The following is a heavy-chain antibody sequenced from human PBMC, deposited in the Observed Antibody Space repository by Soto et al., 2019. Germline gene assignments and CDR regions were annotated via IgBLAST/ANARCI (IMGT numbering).Heavy chain of an antibody. V-gene: IGHV1-58*02. J-gene: IGHJ3*02. CDR3: AAYVSIRLRWYGESQDAFDI. D-gene: IGHD3-10*01. Sequence: EASVKVSCKASGFTFTSSAMQWVRQARVQRLEWIGWIVVGSGDTNYAQKFQERVTMTRDMSTSTAYMELSSLSAEDTGVYYCAAYVSIRLRWYGESQDAFDIWGQGTMVTVSS. CDR2: IVVGSGDT. CDR1: GFTFTSSA.